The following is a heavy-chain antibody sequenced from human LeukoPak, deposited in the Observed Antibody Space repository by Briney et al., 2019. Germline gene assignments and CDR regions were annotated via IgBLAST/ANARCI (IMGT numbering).Heavy chain of an antibody. Sequence: ETLSLTCIVSGGSISSYYWNWIRQSAGKGLEWIGRIYIGGSTSYNPSLKSRVSMSVDTSKMQFSLNLTSVTAADTAMYYCARGPRMVAMNGYAFDIWGPGTTVIVSS. CDR2: IYIGGST. CDR1: GGSISSYY. V-gene: IGHV4-4*07. CDR3: ARGPRMVAMNGYAFDI. D-gene: IGHD2-2*01. J-gene: IGHJ3*02.